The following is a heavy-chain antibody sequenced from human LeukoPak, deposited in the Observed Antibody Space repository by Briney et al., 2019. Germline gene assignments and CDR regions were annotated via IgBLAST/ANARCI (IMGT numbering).Heavy chain of an antibody. CDR3: ARQEYCSGGSCYTWFDP. Sequence: GESLKISCKGSGYSFTSYWIGWVRQMPGKGLEWMGIIYPGDSDTRYSPSFQGQVTISADKSISTVYLQWSSLKASDAAMYYCARQEYCSGGSCYTWFDPWGQGTLVTVSS. D-gene: IGHD2-15*01. V-gene: IGHV5-51*01. J-gene: IGHJ5*02. CDR1: GYSFTSYW. CDR2: IYPGDSDT.